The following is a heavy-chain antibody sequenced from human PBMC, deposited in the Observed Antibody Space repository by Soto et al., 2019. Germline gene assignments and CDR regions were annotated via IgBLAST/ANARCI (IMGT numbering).Heavy chain of an antibody. CDR3: ANEKEAAYDY. CDR2: ISGSGGST. V-gene: IGHV3-23*01. Sequence: EVQLLEFGGGLVQPGGSLRLSCAASGFTFSSYAMSWVRQAPGKGLAWLSAISGSGGSTYYADSVKVGFTISREKYKNTTYPEMNSLRAEDTAVYYCANEKEAAYDYWGHGTLVTVSS. D-gene: IGHD6-13*01. CDR1: GFTFSSYA. J-gene: IGHJ4*01.